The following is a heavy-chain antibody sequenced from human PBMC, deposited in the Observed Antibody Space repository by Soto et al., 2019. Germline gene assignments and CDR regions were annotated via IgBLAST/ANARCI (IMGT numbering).Heavy chain of an antibody. CDR3: ARTRGGIAARMTD. CDR2: INHSGST. Sequence: SETLSLTCAVYGGSFSGYYWSWIRQPPGKGLEWIGEINHSGSTNYNPSLKSRVTISVDTSKNQFSLKLSSVTAADTAVYYCARTRGGIAARMTDWGQGTLVTVSS. CDR1: GGSFSGYY. J-gene: IGHJ4*02. V-gene: IGHV4-34*01. D-gene: IGHD6-6*01.